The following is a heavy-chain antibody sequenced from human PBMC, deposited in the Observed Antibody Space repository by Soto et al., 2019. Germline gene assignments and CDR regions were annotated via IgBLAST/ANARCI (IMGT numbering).Heavy chain of an antibody. Sequence: SETVSLTCAVSVFSISSGNYWGWIRKHPGKGLEWIGSVYHGGNTYYNPSLKSRVSISIDLSKNQFSLKLTSVTAADTAAYYCARARWYDAFNVWGQGTVVTVSS. CDR2: VYHGGNT. J-gene: IGHJ3*01. V-gene: IGHV4-38-2*01. CDR3: ARARWYDAFNV. D-gene: IGHD2-15*01. CDR1: VFSISSGNY.